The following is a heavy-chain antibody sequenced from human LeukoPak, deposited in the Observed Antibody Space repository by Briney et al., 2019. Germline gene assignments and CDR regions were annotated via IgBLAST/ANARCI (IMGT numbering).Heavy chain of an antibody. CDR1: GVTLSTYA. Sequence: GGSLSLSCAASGVTLSTYAMSWARQAPGRGLEWVSGISSSGSGGNTYYADSVKGRFTISRDNSKNTLYLQLNSLSADDTAVYYCAKGHNDYAAYYFDYWGQGTLVTVSS. CDR2: ISSSGSGGNT. V-gene: IGHV3-23*01. D-gene: IGHD4/OR15-4a*01. J-gene: IGHJ4*02. CDR3: AKGHNDYAAYYFDY.